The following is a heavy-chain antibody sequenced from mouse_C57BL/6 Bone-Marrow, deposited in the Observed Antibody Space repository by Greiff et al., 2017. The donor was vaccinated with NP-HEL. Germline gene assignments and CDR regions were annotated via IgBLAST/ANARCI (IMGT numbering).Heavy chain of an antibody. CDR3: ARRQLRLHYYAMDY. D-gene: IGHD3-2*02. Sequence: VQLQQSGPELVKPGASVKISCKASGYAFSSSWMNWVKQRPGKGLEWIGRIYPGDGDTNYNGKFKGKATLTADKSSSTAYMQLSSLTSEDSAVYFCARRQLRLHYYAMDYWGQGTSVTVSS. CDR2: IYPGDGDT. V-gene: IGHV1-82*01. J-gene: IGHJ4*01. CDR1: GYAFSSSW.